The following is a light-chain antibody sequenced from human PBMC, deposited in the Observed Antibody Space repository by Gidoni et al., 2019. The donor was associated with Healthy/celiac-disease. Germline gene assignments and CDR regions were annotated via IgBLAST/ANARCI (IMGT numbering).Light chain of an antibody. CDR3: MQALQTPPT. Sequence: ILMTQSPLSLPVTPGEPPSISCRSSQSLLHSNGYNYLDWYLQMPGQSPQLLIYLGSNRASGVPDRFSGSGSGTDFTLKISRVEAEDVGVYYCMQALQTPPTFGGGTKVEIK. V-gene: IGKV2-28*01. CDR2: LGS. CDR1: QSLLHSNGYNY. J-gene: IGKJ4*01.